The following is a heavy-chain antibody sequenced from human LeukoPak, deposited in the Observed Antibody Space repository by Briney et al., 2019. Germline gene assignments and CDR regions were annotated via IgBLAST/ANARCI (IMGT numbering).Heavy chain of an antibody. J-gene: IGHJ5*02. CDR3: ARKTAGWFGP. CDR2: IYYEST. CDR1: GAAMNSYY. V-gene: IGHV4-59*08. Sequence: SETLSLTCTVSGAAMNSYYWTWIRQPPGKGLEWIGYIYYESTNYNPSLKSRVTITVDTSKNQFSLKLSSVTAADTAVYYCARKTAGWFGPWGQGTLVTVSS.